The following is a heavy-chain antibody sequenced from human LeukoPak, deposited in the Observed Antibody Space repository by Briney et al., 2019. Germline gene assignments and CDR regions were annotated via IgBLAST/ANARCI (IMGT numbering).Heavy chain of an antibody. V-gene: IGHV3-48*04. D-gene: IGHD5-24*01. CDR1: GFAFNIYS. Sequence: GGSLRLSCVASGFAFNIYSMNWVRQAPGKGLEWVSYIKYDSSTIYYGDSVRGRFTISRDNVKNSLYLQVSSLRAEDTAVYYCVRDGREGFDIWGHGTLVIVSS. CDR3: VRDGREGFDI. J-gene: IGHJ3*02. CDR2: IKYDSSTI.